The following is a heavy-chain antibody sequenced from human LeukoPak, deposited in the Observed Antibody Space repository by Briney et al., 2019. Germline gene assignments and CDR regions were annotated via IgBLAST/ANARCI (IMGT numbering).Heavy chain of an antibody. Sequence: GGSLRLSCAASGFTFSSNAMNWVRQAPGKGLEWVSAISGSGGSTYYADSVKGRFVISRDNSKNTLYLQMNSLRAEDTAVYYCVKSSPLGGVDYWGQGTLVTVSS. CDR2: ISGSGGST. D-gene: IGHD7-27*01. CDR3: VKSSPLGGVDY. CDR1: GFTFSSNA. J-gene: IGHJ4*02. V-gene: IGHV3-23*01.